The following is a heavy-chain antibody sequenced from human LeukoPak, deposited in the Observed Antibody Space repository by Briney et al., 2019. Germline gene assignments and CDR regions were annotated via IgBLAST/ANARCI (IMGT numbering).Heavy chain of an antibody. CDR3: AGGVVGATAFDI. J-gene: IGHJ3*02. D-gene: IGHD1-26*01. V-gene: IGHV3-23*01. CDR1: GFTFSSYA. Sequence: GGSLRLSCAASGFTFSSYAMSWVRQAPGKGLEWVSAISGSGGSTYYADSVKGRFTISRDNSKNTLYLQMNSLRAEDTAVYYCAGGVVGATAFDIWGQGTMVTASS. CDR2: ISGSGGST.